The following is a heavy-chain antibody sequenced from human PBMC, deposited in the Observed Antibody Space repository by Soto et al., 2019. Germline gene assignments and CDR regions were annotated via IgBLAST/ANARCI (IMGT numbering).Heavy chain of an antibody. Sequence: PSETLSLTCTVSGGSISSSSYYWAWVRQPPGKGLEWIGSIYYSGTTYYNPSLKSRVTISEDTSKNQFSLKLSSVTAADTAVFYCARLFRYRTTNYYFVYWGQGTLVTVSS. D-gene: IGHD3-16*02. CDR3: ARLFRYRTTNYYFVY. CDR1: GGSISSSSYY. J-gene: IGHJ4*02. V-gene: IGHV4-39*01. CDR2: IYYSGTT.